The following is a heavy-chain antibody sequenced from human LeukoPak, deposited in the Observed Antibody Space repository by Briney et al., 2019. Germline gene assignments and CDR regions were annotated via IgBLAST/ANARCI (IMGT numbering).Heavy chain of an antibody. Sequence: GASVKVSCKAAGYTFTSYGISWGRQAPGQGLEWMGWISTYNGNTNYAQKLQGRVTMTTDTSTSTAYMELRSLRSDDTAVYYCARAPAAALYNWFDSGGQGTLVTVS. CDR3: ARAPAAALYNWFDS. D-gene: IGHD6-13*01. CDR1: GYTFTSYG. CDR2: ISTYNGNT. J-gene: IGHJ5*01. V-gene: IGHV1-18*01.